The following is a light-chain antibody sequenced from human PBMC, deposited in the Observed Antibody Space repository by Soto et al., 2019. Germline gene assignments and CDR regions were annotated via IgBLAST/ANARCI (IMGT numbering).Light chain of an antibody. V-gene: IGKV3-11*01. CDR3: QRRSNWPGT. J-gene: IGKJ4*01. CDR1: QSVSSY. Sequence: EIVLTQSPATLSLSPGERATLSCRASQSVSSYLAWYQQKPGQAPRLLIHDASNRATGIPARLSGGGSGTDFTLTISSLGPEDLAVFYGQRRSNWPGTFGGGTKVEIK. CDR2: DAS.